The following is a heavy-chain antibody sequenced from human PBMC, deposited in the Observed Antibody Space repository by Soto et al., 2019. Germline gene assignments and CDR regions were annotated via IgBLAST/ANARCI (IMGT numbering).Heavy chain of an antibody. CDR2: IWYDGSNK. CDR3: AKDRGGGAVVPDY. Sequence: QVQLVESGGGVVQPGRSLRLSCAASGFSFTTYGMHWVRQAPGEGLEWVAVIWYDGSNKYYADSVKGRFTISRDTSKKTLFLQMNTRRAEDTVVYYCAKDRGGGAVVPDYWGQGTLVTVSS. CDR1: GFSFTTYG. V-gene: IGHV3-33*06. J-gene: IGHJ4*02. D-gene: IGHD2-21*01.